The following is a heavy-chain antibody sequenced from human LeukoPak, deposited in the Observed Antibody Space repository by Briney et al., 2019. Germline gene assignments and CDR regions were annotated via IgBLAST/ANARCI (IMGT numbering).Heavy chain of an antibody. D-gene: IGHD2-21*02. CDR2: IYPRNSNT. Sequence: PGESLKISCQGSGYSFATYWIGWVRQVPGKGLEWMGIIYPRNSNTRYSPSFQGQVTISADTSINTAYLQWSTLKASDTAMYYCARLDSAGDWLYWGQGTLVTVSS. V-gene: IGHV5-51*01. CDR3: ARLDSAGDWLY. J-gene: IGHJ4*02. CDR1: GYSFATYW.